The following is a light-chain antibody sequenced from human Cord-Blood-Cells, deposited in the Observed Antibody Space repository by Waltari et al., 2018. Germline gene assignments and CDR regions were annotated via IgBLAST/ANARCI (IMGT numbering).Light chain of an antibody. Sequence: QTVVTQEPSFSVSPGGTVTLTCGLISGSVSTSYYPRWYQQPPGQAPRTLIYSTNTRSSGVPDRFSGSILGNKAALTITGAQADDESDYYCVLYMGSGISVFGGGTKLTVL. CDR1: SGSVSTSYY. J-gene: IGLJ3*02. CDR2: STN. V-gene: IGLV8-61*01. CDR3: VLYMGSGISV.